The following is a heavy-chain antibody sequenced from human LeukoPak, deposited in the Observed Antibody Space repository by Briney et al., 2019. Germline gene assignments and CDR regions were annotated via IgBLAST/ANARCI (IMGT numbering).Heavy chain of an antibody. CDR1: GGTFSSYA. CDR2: IIPIFGTA. J-gene: IGHJ4*02. V-gene: IGHV1-69*05. D-gene: IGHD1-26*01. CDR3: ARSRGGATTVDY. Sequence: ASVKVSCKXSGGTFSSYAISWVRQAPGQGLEWMGRIIPIFGTANYAQKFQGRVTITTDESTSTAYMELSSLRSEDTAVYYCARSRGGATTVDYWGQGTLVTVSS.